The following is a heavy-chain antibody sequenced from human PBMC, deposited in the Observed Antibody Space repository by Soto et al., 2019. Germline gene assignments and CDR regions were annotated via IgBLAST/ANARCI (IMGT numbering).Heavy chain of an antibody. J-gene: IGHJ6*02. CDR1: GGSISSGDCY. D-gene: IGHD5-12*01. V-gene: IGHV4-30-4*01. CDR3: ARDIVATQDLGGYYYSDMDV. CDR2: IYYSGSN. Sequence: QVQLQESGPGLVNPSQTLSLTCTVSGGSISSGDCYWSWVRQPPGKGLEWIGYIYYSGSNYYSPDLKSRATISTDNSKNQLSLKMSSVTAADTAVYYCARDIVATQDLGGYYYSDMDVWGQGTTVTVSS.